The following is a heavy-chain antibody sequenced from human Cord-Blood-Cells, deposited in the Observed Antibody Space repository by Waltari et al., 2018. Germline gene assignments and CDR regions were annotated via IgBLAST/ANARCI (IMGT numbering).Heavy chain of an antibody. CDR3: AREVKWGEGAFDI. CDR2: NKPKSGGT. CDR1: GYTFTGYY. D-gene: IGHD7-27*01. V-gene: IGHV1-2*04. Sequence: QVQLVQSGAEVKKPGASLKVSCKASGYTFTGYYMHWVRQAPGQGLEWIGWNKPKSGGTNYGQKFEGWVTMTRETRISTAYMELSRLRSDDTAVYYCAREVKWGEGAFDIWGQGTMVTGSS. J-gene: IGHJ3*02.